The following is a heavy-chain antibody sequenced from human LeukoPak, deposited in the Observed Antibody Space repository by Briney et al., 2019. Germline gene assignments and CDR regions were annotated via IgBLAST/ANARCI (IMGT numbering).Heavy chain of an antibody. CDR1: GGSFSVYH. J-gene: IGHJ3*01. CDR3: ARVIGDFLTGYYLGQRNAFDV. D-gene: IGHD3-9*01. Sequence: SETLSLTCAVYGGSFSVYHWTWIRQSPEKGLEWIGEINHRGTTNYNPSLKSRVTMSVDTSTNQFSLKLTSVTAADTALYYCARVIGDFLTGYYLGQRNAFDVWGQGTMDTVSS. CDR2: INHRGTT. V-gene: IGHV4-34*01.